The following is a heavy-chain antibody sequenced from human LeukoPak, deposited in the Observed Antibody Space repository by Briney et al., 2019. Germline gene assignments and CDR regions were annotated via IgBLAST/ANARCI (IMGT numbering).Heavy chain of an antibody. CDR3: ARNYYYYMDV. V-gene: IGHV1-8*01. J-gene: IGHJ6*03. Sequence: GAWVKGCCKAFGYTLASCDINGVRQATGQGLEWIGWMNPNSGNTGYAQKFQGRVTMTRNTSISTAYMELSSLRSEDTAVYYCARNYYYYMDVWGKGTTVTVSS. CDR2: MNPNSGNT. CDR1: GYTLASCD.